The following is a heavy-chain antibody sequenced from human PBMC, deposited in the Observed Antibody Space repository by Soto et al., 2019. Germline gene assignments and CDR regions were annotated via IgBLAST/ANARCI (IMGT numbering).Heavy chain of an antibody. D-gene: IGHD6-19*01. Sequence: GASVKVSCKASGYTFTNYGIHLVRQAPGQRLEWMGWINGDYGNTKYSQKFQGRVTITRDTSASTAYMELSSLGSEDTAVYYCARTYTSGFYSMFGYWGQGTLVTVSS. V-gene: IGHV1-3*01. CDR2: INGDYGNT. CDR1: GYTFTNYG. J-gene: IGHJ4*02. CDR3: ARTYTSGFYSMFGY.